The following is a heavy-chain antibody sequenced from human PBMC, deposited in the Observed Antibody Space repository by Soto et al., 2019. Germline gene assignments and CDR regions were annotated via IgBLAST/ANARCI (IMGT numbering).Heavy chain of an antibody. D-gene: IGHD3-10*01. Sequence: EVQLLESGGGLVQPGGSLRLSCAASGFTFTSHAMSWVRQAPGKGLEWVSGISGSDDASFYADSVKGRFSISRDNSKKTVYLQMDSLRAQDTAIYYCVRGFKPFDLWGQGTLVTVSS. CDR1: GFTFTSHA. CDR3: VRGFKPFDL. V-gene: IGHV3-23*01. CDR2: ISGSDDAS. J-gene: IGHJ4*02.